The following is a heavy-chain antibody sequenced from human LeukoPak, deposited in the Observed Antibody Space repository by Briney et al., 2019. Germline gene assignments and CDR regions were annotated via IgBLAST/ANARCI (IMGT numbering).Heavy chain of an antibody. V-gene: IGHV1-18*01. Sequence: GASVKVSCKASGYTFTSYGISWVRQAPGQGLEWMGWISAYNGNTNYAQKLQGRVTITTDTSTSTAYMELRSLRSDDTAMYYCARSRAGFDSSGYPETTFDPWGQGTLVTVSS. CDR1: GYTFTSYG. D-gene: IGHD3-22*01. CDR2: ISAYNGNT. CDR3: ARSRAGFDSSGYPETTFDP. J-gene: IGHJ5*02.